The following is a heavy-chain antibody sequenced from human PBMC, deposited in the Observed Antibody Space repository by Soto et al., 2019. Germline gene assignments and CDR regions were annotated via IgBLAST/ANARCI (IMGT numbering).Heavy chain of an antibody. J-gene: IGHJ4*02. CDR2: MNPNSGNT. D-gene: IGHD2-2*01. CDR3: ARVCSSTSCYLIADY. CDR1: GYTFTSYD. V-gene: IGHV1-8*01. Sequence: QVPLVQSGAEVKKPGASVKVSCKASGYTFTSYDINWVRRATGQGLEWMGWMNPNSGNTGYAQKFRGRVTMTRNTSISTAYMELSSLRSEDTAVYYCARVCSSTSCYLIADYWGQGTLVTVSS.